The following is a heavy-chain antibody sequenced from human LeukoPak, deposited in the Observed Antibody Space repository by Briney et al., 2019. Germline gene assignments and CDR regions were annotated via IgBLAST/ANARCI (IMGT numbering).Heavy chain of an antibody. CDR1: GGSFSGYY. D-gene: IGHD3-22*01. CDR2: INHSGST. CDR3: ARHRRYYDSSGYYKPYYFDY. J-gene: IGHJ4*02. Sequence: SETLSLTCAVYGGSFSGYYWSWIRQPPGKGLEWIGEINHSGSTCYNPSLKSRVTISVDTSKNQFSLKLSSVTAADTAVYYCARHRRYYDSSGYYKPYYFDYWGQGTLVTVSS. V-gene: IGHV4-34*01.